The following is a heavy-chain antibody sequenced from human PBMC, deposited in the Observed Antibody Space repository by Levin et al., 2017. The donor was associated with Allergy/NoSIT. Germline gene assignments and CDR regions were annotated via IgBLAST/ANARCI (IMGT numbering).Heavy chain of an antibody. CDR1: GGSISSSSYY. V-gene: IGHV4-39*01. J-gene: IGHJ4*02. CDR3: VYDFWSGPRFDY. D-gene: IGHD3-3*01. CDR2: IYYSGST. Sequence: SETLSLTCTVSGGSISSSSYYWGWIRQPPGTGLEWIGSIYYSGSTYYNPSLKSRVTISVDTSKNQFSLKLSSVTAADTAVYYCVYDFWSGPRFDYWGQGTLVTVSS.